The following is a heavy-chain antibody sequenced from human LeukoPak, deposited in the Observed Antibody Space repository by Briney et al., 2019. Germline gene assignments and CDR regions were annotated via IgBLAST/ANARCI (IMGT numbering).Heavy chain of an antibody. D-gene: IGHD5-24*01. CDR1: GFMFSSYA. CDR3: ARARSHGYNYPFDY. J-gene: IGHJ4*02. V-gene: IGHV3-30*04. Sequence: GGSLRLSCAASGFMFSSYAMHWVRQAPGKGLEWVAVIAYDGSNQYYADSVKGRFTISRDNSKSTLYLQMSSLRAEDTAVYYCARARSHGYNYPFDYWGQGTLVTVSS. CDR2: IAYDGSNQ.